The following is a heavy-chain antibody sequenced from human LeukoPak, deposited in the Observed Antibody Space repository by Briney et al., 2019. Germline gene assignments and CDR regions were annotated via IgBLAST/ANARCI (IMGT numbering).Heavy chain of an antibody. D-gene: IGHD2-15*01. V-gene: IGHV5-51*01. CDR1: GYSFTSYW. J-gene: IGHJ6*02. CDR2: IYPGDSDT. CDR3: ARLGGGSIDYYYYYGTDV. Sequence: GESLKISCKGSGYSFTSYWIGWVRQMPGKGLEWMGIIYPGDSDTRYSPSFQGQVTISADKSISTAYLQWSSLKASDTAMYYCARLGGGSIDYYYYYGTDVWGQGTTVTVSS.